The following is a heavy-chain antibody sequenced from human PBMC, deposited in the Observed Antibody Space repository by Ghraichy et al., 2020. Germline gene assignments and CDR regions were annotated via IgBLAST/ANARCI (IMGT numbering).Heavy chain of an antibody. CDR2: ISGSGGST. Sequence: GGSLRLSCAASGFTFSSYAMSWVRQAPGKGLEWVSAISGSGGSTYYADSVKGRFTISRDNSKNTLYLQMNSLRAEDTAVYYCAKEGRDFVVVPAALDVWGQGTPVTVSS. D-gene: IGHD2-2*01. V-gene: IGHV3-23*01. J-gene: IGHJ6*02. CDR3: AKEGRDFVVVPAALDV. CDR1: GFTFSSYA.